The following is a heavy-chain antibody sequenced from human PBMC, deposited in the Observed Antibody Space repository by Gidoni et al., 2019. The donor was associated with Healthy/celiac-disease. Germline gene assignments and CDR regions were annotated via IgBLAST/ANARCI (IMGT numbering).Heavy chain of an antibody. Sequence: QVQLQESGPGLVKPSETLSLNCTVAGGSISSYYWSWIRQPTGKGREWIGYTYYSGSTNYHPSLQSRVTISVDTSKNQFSLKLSSLTAAGTAVYYCARVGSRGAFDIWGPGTMVTVSS. D-gene: IGHD3-10*01. V-gene: IGHV4-59*13. J-gene: IGHJ3*02. CDR2: TYYSGST. CDR1: GGSISSYY. CDR3: ARVGSRGAFDI.